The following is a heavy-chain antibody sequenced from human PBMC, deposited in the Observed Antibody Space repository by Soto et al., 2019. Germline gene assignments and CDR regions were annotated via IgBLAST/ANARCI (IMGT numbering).Heavy chain of an antibody. CDR1: GFTFSSYA. Sequence: QVPLVESGGGVVQPGRSLRLSCAASGFTFSSYAMHWVRQAPGKGLEWVAVISYDGSNKYYADSVKGRFTISRDNSKNTLYLQMNSLRAEDTAVYYCARDGVLVPAAIVTLDYWGQGTLVTVSS. D-gene: IGHD2-2*01. CDR3: ARDGVLVPAAIVTLDY. CDR2: ISYDGSNK. V-gene: IGHV3-30-3*01. J-gene: IGHJ4*02.